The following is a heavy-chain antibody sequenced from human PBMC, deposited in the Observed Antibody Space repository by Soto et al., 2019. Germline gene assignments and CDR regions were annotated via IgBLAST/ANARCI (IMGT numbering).Heavy chain of an antibody. CDR3: AREALSVAGTGYFDY. J-gene: IGHJ4*02. Sequence: AGGALRLSCSASGFTLSRERFHLGRQAPGKGLEWVAVISYDGSNKYYADSVKGRFTISRDNSKNTLYLQMNSLRAEDTAVYYCAREALSVAGTGYFDYWGQGTLVTVSS. D-gene: IGHD6-19*01. CDR2: ISYDGSNK. V-gene: IGHV3-30-3*01. CDR1: GFTLSRER.